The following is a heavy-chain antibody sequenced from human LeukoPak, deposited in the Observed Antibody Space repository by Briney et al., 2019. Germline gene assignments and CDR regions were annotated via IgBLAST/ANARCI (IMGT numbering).Heavy chain of an antibody. D-gene: IGHD3-16*02. CDR2: IYYSGST. V-gene: IGHV4-39*07. Sequence: SETLSLTCTVSGGSISSSSYYWGWIRQPPGKGLEWIGSIYYSGSTYYNPSLKSRVTISVDTSKNQFSLKLSSVTAADTAVYYCARGRYDYVWGSYRYTFDYWGQGTLVTVSS. CDR3: ARGRYDYVWGSYRYTFDY. J-gene: IGHJ4*02. CDR1: GGSISSSSYY.